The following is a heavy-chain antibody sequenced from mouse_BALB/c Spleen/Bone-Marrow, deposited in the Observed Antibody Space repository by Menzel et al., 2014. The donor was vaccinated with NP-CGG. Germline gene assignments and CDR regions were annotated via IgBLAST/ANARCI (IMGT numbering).Heavy chain of an antibody. CDR1: GFTFTDYF. J-gene: IGHJ4*01. CDR3: ASSYALDS. V-gene: IGHV7-3*02. CDR2: IRNNANGYTT. Sequence: EVMLVESGGGLVQPGGSLRLSCATSGFTFTDYFMSWVRQPPGKALEWLGFIRNNANGYTTEYSASVKGRFNISRDNSQSILYLQLSDLRPGDSGAYYCASSYALDSWGQGTSVTVSS.